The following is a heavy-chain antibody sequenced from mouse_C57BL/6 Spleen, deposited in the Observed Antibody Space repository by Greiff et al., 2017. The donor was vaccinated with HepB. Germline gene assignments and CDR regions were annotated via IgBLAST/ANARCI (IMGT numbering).Heavy chain of an antibody. CDR3: ARDGSSWFAY. Sequence: QVQLQQSVAELVRPGTSVKVSCKASGYAFTNYLIEWVKQRPGQGLEWIGVINPGSGGTNYNEKFKGKATLTADKSSSTAYMQLSSLTSEDSAVYFCARDGSSWFAYWGQGTLVTVSA. J-gene: IGHJ3*01. CDR2: INPGSGGT. CDR1: GYAFTNYL. V-gene: IGHV1-54*01. D-gene: IGHD1-1*01.